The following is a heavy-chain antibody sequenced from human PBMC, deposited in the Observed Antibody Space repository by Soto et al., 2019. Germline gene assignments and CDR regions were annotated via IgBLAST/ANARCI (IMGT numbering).Heavy chain of an antibody. CDR3: SRGLWQWLFDY. CDR1: GYTFTSHY. D-gene: IGHD6-19*01. Sequence: QVQLVKSGAEVKKPGASVMVSCRASGYTFTSHYMHWVRQAPGQGLEWMVMIEPSGGATTYAQKFQGRVTITRDTSTTTVYMELSSLRPEDTAVYSCSRGLWQWLFDYWGQGTLVTVSS. CDR2: IEPSGGAT. V-gene: IGHV1-46*03. J-gene: IGHJ4*02.